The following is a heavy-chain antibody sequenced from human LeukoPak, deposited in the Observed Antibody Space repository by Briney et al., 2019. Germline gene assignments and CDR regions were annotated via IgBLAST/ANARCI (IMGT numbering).Heavy chain of an antibody. J-gene: IGHJ5*02. CDR3: ARAKGSGSYFNWFDP. V-gene: IGHV4-34*01. Sequence: SETLSLTCAVYGGSFSGYYWSWIRQPPGKGLEWIAEINHSGSTNYNPSLKSRVTISVDTSKNQFSLKLSSVTAADTAVYYCARAKGSGSYFNWFDPWGQGTLVTVPS. CDR2: INHSGST. D-gene: IGHD3-10*01. CDR1: GGSFSGYY.